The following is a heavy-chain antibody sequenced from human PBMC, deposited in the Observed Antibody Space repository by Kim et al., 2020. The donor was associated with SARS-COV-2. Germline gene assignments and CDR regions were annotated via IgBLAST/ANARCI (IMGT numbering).Heavy chain of an antibody. V-gene: IGHV7-4-1*02. J-gene: IGHJ4*02. Sequence: ASVKVSCKASGYTFTSYAMNWVRQAPGQGLEWMGWINTNTGNPTYAQGFTGRFVFSLDTSVSTAYLQISSLKAEDTAVYYCARESYYDYVWGSYRSYYFDYWGQGTLVTVSS. CDR3: ARESYYDYVWGSYRSYYFDY. CDR2: INTNTGNP. CDR1: GYTFTSYA. D-gene: IGHD3-16*02.